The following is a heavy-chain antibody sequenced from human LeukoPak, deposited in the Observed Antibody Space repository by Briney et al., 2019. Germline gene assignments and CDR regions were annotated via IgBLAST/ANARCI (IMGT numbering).Heavy chain of an antibody. J-gene: IGHJ3*02. D-gene: IGHD6-19*01. Sequence: PGGSLRLSCAASGFTFSSYEMNWVRQAPGKGLEWVSYISSSGSTIYYADSVKGRFTISRDNAKNSLYLQMNSLRAGDTAVYYCARREISSGWYVGAFDIWGQGTMVTVSS. CDR1: GFTFSSYE. CDR2: ISSSGSTI. V-gene: IGHV3-48*03. CDR3: ARREISSGWYVGAFDI.